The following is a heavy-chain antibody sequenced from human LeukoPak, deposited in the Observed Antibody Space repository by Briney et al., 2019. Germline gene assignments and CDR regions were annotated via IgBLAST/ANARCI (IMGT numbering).Heavy chain of an antibody. V-gene: IGHV4-59*01. J-gene: IGHJ3*02. Sequence: SETLSLTCIVSGDSITSYYWNWIRQPPGKGLEWIGYSYHSGSTNYNPSLKSRVTISVDTSKNQFSLNLSSVTAADTAVYYCARGRGYDILTGAFDIWGQGTMVTVSS. CDR3: ARGRGYDILTGAFDI. CDR1: GDSITSYY. CDR2: SYHSGST. D-gene: IGHD3-9*01.